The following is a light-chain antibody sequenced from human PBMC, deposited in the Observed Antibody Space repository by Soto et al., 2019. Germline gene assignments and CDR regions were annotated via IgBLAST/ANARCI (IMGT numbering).Light chain of an antibody. V-gene: IGKV3-11*01. CDR1: QSVSNY. CDR2: DAF. J-gene: IGKJ4*01. Sequence: DIVLTQSPATLSLSPGERATLSCRASQSVSNYLAWYQQKPGQAPRLLIYDAFNRATGIPPRFSGSGSGTDFTLTISSLEPEDFAVYYCQQRSNWPPNTFGGGTKVDIK. CDR3: QQRSNWPPNT.